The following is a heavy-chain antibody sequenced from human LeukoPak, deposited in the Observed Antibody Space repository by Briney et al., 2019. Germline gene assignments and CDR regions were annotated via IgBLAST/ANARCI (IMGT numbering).Heavy chain of an antibody. CDR3: VRDSGDGDYEPLDS. V-gene: IGHV3-48*01. CDR1: GFTFSSYS. CDR2: ISSSSSTI. Sequence: PGGSLRLSCAASGFTFSSYSMNWVRQAPGKGLEWVSYISSSSSTIYYEDSVKGRFTISRDSSKNTLYLQMNSLRVEDTAVYYCVRDSGDGDYEPLDSWGQGTLVTVSS. D-gene: IGHD4-17*01. J-gene: IGHJ4*02.